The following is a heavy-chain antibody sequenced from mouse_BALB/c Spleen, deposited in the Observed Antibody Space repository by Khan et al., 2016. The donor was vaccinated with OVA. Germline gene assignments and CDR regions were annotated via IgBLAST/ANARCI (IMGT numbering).Heavy chain of an antibody. CDR1: GYTFTSYT. Sequence: QVQLKESGAELARPGASVKMSCKASGYTFTSYTIHWIKKRPGQGLEWIGYINPSNDYTNYNQKFKDKATLTTDKSSTTAYLQLSSLTSDDSAVYNSVRDGAYHRIDGWFAYWGQGTLVTVSA. CDR2: INPSNDYT. D-gene: IGHD2-14*01. J-gene: IGHJ3*01. CDR3: VRDGAYHRIDGWFAY. V-gene: IGHV1-4*01.